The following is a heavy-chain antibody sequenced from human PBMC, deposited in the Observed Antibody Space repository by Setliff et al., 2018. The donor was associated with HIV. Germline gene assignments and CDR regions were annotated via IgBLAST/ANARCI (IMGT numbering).Heavy chain of an antibody. CDR3: VRQHGDYAFGS. V-gene: IGHV4-59*08. CDR2: SYYRGSS. CDR1: GASISSHY. Sequence: SETLSLTCTVSGASISSHYWSWIRQPPGKGLEWIGYSYYRGSSNYNPSLKSRVTISVDTSKKQFSLKVASVTAADTAVYYCVRQHGDYAFGSWGQGTLVTVSS. D-gene: IGHD4-17*01. J-gene: IGHJ5*01.